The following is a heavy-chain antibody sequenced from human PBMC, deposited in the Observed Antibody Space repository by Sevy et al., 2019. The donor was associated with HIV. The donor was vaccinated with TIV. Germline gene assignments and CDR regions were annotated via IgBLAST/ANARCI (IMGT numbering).Heavy chain of an antibody. CDR1: GFTFDDYA. J-gene: IGHJ4*02. CDR3: AKVYSGSFDY. V-gene: IGHV3-9*01. Sequence: GGSLRLSCAASGFTFDDYAMHWVRQAPGKGLEWVSGISWNSGSIGYADSVKGRFTISGDNAKNSLYLQMNSLRAEDTALYYCAKVYSGSFDYWGQRTLATVSS. D-gene: IGHD1-26*01. CDR2: ISWNSGSI.